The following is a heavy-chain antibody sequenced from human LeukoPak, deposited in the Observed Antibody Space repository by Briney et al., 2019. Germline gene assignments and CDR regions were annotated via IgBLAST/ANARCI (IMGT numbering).Heavy chain of an antibody. CDR1: EFTFSSYS. CDR2: INSGGSST. D-gene: IGHD1-7*01. J-gene: IGHJ4*02. V-gene: IGHV3-74*01. CDR3: ARGGLTGNTIAYFDY. Sequence: GGSLRLSCAASEFTFSSYSMHWVRQAPGKGLVWVSGINSGGSSTGYADAVKGRFTISRDNAKNTLYLRMNSLRVEDTAVYYCARGGLTGNTIAYFDYWGQGTLVTVSS.